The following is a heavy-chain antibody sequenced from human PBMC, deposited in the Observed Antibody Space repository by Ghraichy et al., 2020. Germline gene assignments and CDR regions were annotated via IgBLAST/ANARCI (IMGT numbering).Heavy chain of an antibody. CDR2: IYHNGDT. Sequence: SETLSLTCSVSGDSINSGGSYWNWIRQHPGKGLEWIGYIYHNGDTYYNPSLKSRVTISVDTSKNQFSLKMTYVTTADTAIYYCARDQNDYGKGGDFDYWGQGTLVTVSS. V-gene: IGHV4-31*02. D-gene: IGHD4-17*01. J-gene: IGHJ4*02. CDR3: ARDQNDYGKGGDFDY. CDR1: GDSINSGGSY.